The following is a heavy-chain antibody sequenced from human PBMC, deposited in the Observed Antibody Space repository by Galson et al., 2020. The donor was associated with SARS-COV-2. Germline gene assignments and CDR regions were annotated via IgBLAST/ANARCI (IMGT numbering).Heavy chain of an antibody. V-gene: IGHV3-64D*09. CDR3: LTFSSTRHNY. Sequence: GGSLRLSCSASGFTFSDYAMHWVRQAPGKGLQYVSALSATGGTSFYADSVSGRFTMSRDNSKNTFYLQMTGLRVEDTAFYYCLTFSSTRHNYWCQGTLVTGSS. CDR1: GFTFSDYA. J-gene: IGHJ4*02. D-gene: IGHD6-13*01. CDR2: LSATGGTS.